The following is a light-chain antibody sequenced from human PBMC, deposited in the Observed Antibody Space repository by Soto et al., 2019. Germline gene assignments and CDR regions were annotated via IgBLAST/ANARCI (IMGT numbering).Light chain of an antibody. CDR3: QQYHNWPIT. CDR1: QSISTW. Sequence: DIQMTQSPSTLSASVGDRVTVTFRASQSISTWLAWYQQKPGKAPKLLIYKASSSESGVPSRFSGSGSGTEFTLTISSLQSEDFAVYYCQQYHNWPITFGQGTRLEIK. J-gene: IGKJ5*01. V-gene: IGKV1-5*03. CDR2: KAS.